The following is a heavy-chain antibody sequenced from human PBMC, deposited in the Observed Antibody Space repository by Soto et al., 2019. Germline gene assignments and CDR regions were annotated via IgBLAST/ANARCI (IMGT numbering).Heavy chain of an antibody. CDR2: ISPMFGAA. D-gene: IGHD3-10*01. V-gene: IGHV1-69*01. J-gene: IGHJ4*02. CDR1: GGTFNTYA. CDR3: AREVQVHTPAFVY. Sequence: QVQLVQSGAEMKKPGSSVKVSCQSSGGTFNTYAMHWARQAPGQDPQWMGDISPMFGAANYPPKFQGRVTITAEESTGTSYMQLRSLTSEDTALYFCAREVQVHTPAFVYWGQGTLVTVSS.